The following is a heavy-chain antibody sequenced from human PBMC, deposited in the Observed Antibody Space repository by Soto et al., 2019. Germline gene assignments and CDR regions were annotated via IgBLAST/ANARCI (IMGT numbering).Heavy chain of an antibody. D-gene: IGHD3-10*01. CDR1: GFTFSSYA. CDR3: ARVLVYYYGNYYYYGMDV. CDR2: ISYDGSNK. Sequence: PGGSLRLSCAASGFTFSSYAMHWVRQAPGKGLEWVAVISYDGSNKYYADSVKGRFTISRDNSKNTLYLQMNSLRAEDTALYYCARVLVYYYGNYYYYGMDVWGQGTTVTVSS. J-gene: IGHJ6*02. V-gene: IGHV3-30-3*01.